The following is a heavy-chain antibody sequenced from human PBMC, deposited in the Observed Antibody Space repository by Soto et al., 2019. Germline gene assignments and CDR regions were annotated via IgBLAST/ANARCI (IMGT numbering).Heavy chain of an antibody. CDR1: GGSVNGYY. Sequence: SETLSLTCAVYGGSVNGYYWNWIRQPPGKGPEWIGEINHTGGTHYNPSLKSRVTMSVDTSKNQFSLRLSSVTAADTAIYYCGTRITVFGLLIPPFDPWGQGTQVTVSS. CDR2: INHTGGT. D-gene: IGHD3-3*01. CDR3: GTRITVFGLLIPPFDP. J-gene: IGHJ5*02. V-gene: IGHV4-34*01.